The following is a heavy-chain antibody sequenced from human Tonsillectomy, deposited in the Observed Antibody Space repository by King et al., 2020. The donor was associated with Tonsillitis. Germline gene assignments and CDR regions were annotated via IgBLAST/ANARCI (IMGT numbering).Heavy chain of an antibody. CDR3: ASLLEGGYSSYGMGV. CDR1: DYSISSGYY. CDR2: MYHSGPS. V-gene: IGHV4-38-2*01. Sequence: VQLQESGPGLVKPSETLSLTCAVSDYSISSGYYWGWIRQPPGKGLEWIGSMYHSGPSYYNPSLKSRVTISVDTSMNQFSLTVSSVTAADTAVYYCASLLEGGYSSYGMGVWGQGTTVTVSS. D-gene: IGHD5-18*01. J-gene: IGHJ6*02.